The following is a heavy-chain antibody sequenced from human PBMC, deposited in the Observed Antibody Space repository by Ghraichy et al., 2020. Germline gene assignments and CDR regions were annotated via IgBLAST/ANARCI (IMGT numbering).Heavy chain of an antibody. D-gene: IGHD3-3*01. J-gene: IGHJ4*02. CDR3: ARGSRRSTIFGVVRESKFDY. CDR2: INHSGST. V-gene: IGHV4-34*01. CDR1: GGSFSGYY. Sequence: SETLSLTCAVYGGSFSGYYWSWIRQPPGKGLEWIGEINHSGSTNYNPSLKSRVTISVDTSKNQFSLKLSSVTAADTAVYYCARGSRRSTIFGVVRESKFDYWGQGTLVTVSS.